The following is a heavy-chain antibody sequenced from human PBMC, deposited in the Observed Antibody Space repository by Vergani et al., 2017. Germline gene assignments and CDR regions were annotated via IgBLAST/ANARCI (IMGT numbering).Heavy chain of an antibody. J-gene: IGHJ3*01. V-gene: IGHV3-23*01. Sequence: EVQLLESGGGLVQPGGSLRLSCEASGFSFPGYAMSWVRQAPGKGLEWVSSVSGSSATPYYADSVKGRFIISRDNSKNTLHLQMNSLRAEDTALYYCAMYCSRTSCGTHPRVHNYGIHVWGQGTLVAVSS. CDR1: GFSFPGYA. CDR2: VSGSSATP. D-gene: IGHD2-2*01. CDR3: AMYCSRTSCGTHPRVHNYGIHV.